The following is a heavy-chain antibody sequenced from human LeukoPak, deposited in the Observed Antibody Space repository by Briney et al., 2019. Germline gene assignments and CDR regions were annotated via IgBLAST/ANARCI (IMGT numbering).Heavy chain of an antibody. V-gene: IGHV4-61*02. CDR1: VGSISSGSSY. CDR3: TRGDNT. Sequence: SETLSLTCTVSVGSISSGSSYWSWIRQPAGKGLEWIGRIYNSGNTNYKPSLQSRVTISVDTAKNQFSLKLSSVTAADTAVYYCTRGDNTWGQGTLVTVSS. D-gene: IGHD2/OR15-2a*01. J-gene: IGHJ5*02. CDR2: IYNSGNT.